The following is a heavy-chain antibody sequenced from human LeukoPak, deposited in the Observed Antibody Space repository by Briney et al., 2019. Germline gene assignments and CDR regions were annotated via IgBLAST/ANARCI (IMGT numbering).Heavy chain of an antibody. Sequence: PGGSLRLSCAASGLTFSSYAMHWVRQAPGKGLEGVAVISYDGSNKYYADSVKGRFTISRDNSKNTLYLQMNSLRAEDTAVYYCARDAARYSYGSLDYWGQGTLVTVSS. V-gene: IGHV3-30*04. D-gene: IGHD5-18*01. CDR2: ISYDGSNK. CDR1: GLTFSSYA. CDR3: ARDAARYSYGSLDY. J-gene: IGHJ4*02.